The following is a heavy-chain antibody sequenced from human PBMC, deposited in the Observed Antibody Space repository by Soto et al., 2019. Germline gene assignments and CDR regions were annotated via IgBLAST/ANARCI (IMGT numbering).Heavy chain of an antibody. CDR2: ISGSGGTT. J-gene: IGHJ6*02. D-gene: IGHD5-12*01. CDR1: GFTVSRSY. CDR3: AKDGPLYQSGPQGENYYYYYGMDV. V-gene: IGHV3-23*01. Sequence: PAESLSLSCAASGFTVSRSYMTSVRQAPGEGLEMVSAISGSGGTTYYADPVKGPFTISRDNSKNTLYLQMNSLRAEATAVYYCAKDGPLYQSGPQGENYYYYYGMDVWGQGTTVTV.